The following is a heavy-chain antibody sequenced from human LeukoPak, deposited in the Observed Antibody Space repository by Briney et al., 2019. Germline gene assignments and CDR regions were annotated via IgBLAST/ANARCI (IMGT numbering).Heavy chain of an antibody. CDR3: ARQTDSWNP. J-gene: IGHJ5*02. V-gene: IGHV6-1*01. CDR1: GDRVSINSTC. D-gene: IGHD6-13*01. Sequence: SQTLSLTFEISGDRVSINSTCWNWIRQSPSRGSEWLGRMYYDFGWKYVSAASVQRRISVSSDTSKNQFSLQLTSVTSEDTAIYYCARQTDSWNPWGQGTPVTVSS. CDR2: MYYDFGWKY.